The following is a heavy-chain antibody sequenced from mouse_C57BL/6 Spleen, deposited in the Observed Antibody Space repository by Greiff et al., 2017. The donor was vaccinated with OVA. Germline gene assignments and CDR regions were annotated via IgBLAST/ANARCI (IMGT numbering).Heavy chain of an antibody. D-gene: IGHD1-1*01. J-gene: IGHJ3*01. CDR3: ARGDYYGSSYDPAWCAY. Sequence: VQLQQSGAELVRPGSSVKLSCKASGYTFTSYWMHWVKQRPIQGLEWIGNIDPSDSETHYNQKFKDKATLTVDKSSSTAYMQLSSLTSEDSAVYYCARGDYYGSSYDPAWCAYWGQGTLVTVSA. V-gene: IGHV1-52*01. CDR1: GYTFTSYW. CDR2: IDPSDSET.